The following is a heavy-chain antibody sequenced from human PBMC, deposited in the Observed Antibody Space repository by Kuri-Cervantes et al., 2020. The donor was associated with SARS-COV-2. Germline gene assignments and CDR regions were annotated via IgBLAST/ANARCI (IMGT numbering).Heavy chain of an antibody. J-gene: IGHJ4*02. Sequence: GGSLRLSCAASGFTFSSYSMSWVRQAPGKGLEWVANIKQDGSEKYYVDSVKGRFTISRDNVKNSLYLQMNSLRAEDTAVYYCAREAFGYCSGGSCYSHYWGQGTLVTVSS. CDR3: AREAFGYCSGGSCYSHY. V-gene: IGHV3-7*01. D-gene: IGHD2-15*01. CDR2: IKQDGSEK. CDR1: GFTFSSYS.